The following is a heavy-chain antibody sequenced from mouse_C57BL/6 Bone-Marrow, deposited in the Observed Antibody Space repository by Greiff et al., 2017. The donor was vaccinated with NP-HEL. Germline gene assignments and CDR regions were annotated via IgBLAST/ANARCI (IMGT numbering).Heavy chain of an antibody. CDR3: ARGLPLDY. D-gene: IGHD3-1*01. J-gene: IGHJ2*01. Sequence: EVMLVESGGDLVKPGGSLKLSCAASGFTFSSYGMSWVRQTPDKRLEWVATISSGGSYTYYPDSVKGRFTISRDNAKNTLYLQMSSLKSEDTAMYYCARGLPLDYWGQGTTLTVSS. CDR1: GFTFSSYG. V-gene: IGHV5-6*01. CDR2: ISSGGSYT.